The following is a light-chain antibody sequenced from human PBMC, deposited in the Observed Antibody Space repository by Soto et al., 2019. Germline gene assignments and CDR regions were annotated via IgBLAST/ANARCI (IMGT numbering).Light chain of an antibody. V-gene: IGLV1-40*01. J-gene: IGLJ2*01. Sequence: QLVLTQPPSVSGAPGQRVTISCTGTSSNTGAGYDVPWYQQLPGTAPKLLIYGNSNRPSGVPDRFSGSKSGTSASLAITGLQAEDEADYYCQSYDSSLSGVVFGGGTKLTVL. CDR2: GNS. CDR1: SSNTGAGYD. CDR3: QSYDSSLSGVV.